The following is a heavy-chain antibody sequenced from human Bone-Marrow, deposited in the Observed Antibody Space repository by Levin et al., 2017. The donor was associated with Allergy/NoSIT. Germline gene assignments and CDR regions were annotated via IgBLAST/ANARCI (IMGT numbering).Heavy chain of an antibody. V-gene: IGHV3-15*01. Sequence: GESLKISCAASGFTFSNAWMSWVRQAPGKGLEWVGRIKSKTDGGTTDYAAPVKGRFTISRDDSKNTLYLQMNSLKTEDTAVYYCTTHCSSTSCYAGYWGQGTLVTVSS. CDR2: IKSKTDGGTT. D-gene: IGHD2-2*01. CDR1: GFTFSNAW. J-gene: IGHJ4*02. CDR3: TTHCSSTSCYAGY.